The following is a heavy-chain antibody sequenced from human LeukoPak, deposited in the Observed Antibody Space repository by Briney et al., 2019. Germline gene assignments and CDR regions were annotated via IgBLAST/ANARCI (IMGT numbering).Heavy chain of an antibody. Sequence: PGGSLRLSCAASGFTFSSYAMSWVRQAPGKGLEWVSAISGSGGSTYYADSVKGRFTISRDNSKNTLYLQMNSLRAEDTAVYYCAKDPASSGSYAGENWFDPWGQGTLVTVSS. CDR2: ISGSGGST. D-gene: IGHD1-26*01. J-gene: IGHJ5*02. CDR1: GFTFSSYA. CDR3: AKDPASSGSYAGENWFDP. V-gene: IGHV3-23*01.